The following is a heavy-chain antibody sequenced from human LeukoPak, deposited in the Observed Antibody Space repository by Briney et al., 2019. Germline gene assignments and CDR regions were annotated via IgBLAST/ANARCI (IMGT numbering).Heavy chain of an antibody. CDR2: IIPIFGTA. V-gene: IGHV1-69*05. Sequence: SVKASCKASGYTFTSYGISWVRQAPGQGLEWMGGIIPIFGTANYAQKFQGRVTITRNTSISTAFMGLSSLRSEDTAVYYCARRAVGNSYYHSMDVWGKGTTVTVSS. J-gene: IGHJ6*03. D-gene: IGHD6-19*01. CDR1: GYTFTSYG. CDR3: ARRAVGNSYYHSMDV.